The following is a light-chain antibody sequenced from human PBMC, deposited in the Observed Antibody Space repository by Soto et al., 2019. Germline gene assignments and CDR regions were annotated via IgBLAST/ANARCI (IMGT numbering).Light chain of an antibody. V-gene: IGKV3-11*01. CDR1: QSLLHSNGYNY. J-gene: IGKJ1*01. Sequence: DIVMTQSPLSLPVTPGEPASISCRSSQSLLHSNGYNYFAWYQQKPGQAPRLLIYDVSNRAAGIPARFSGSGSATDFTLTISSLEPEDFAVYYCQQRSNWPRTFGQGTKVDIK. CDR2: DVS. CDR3: QQRSNWPRT.